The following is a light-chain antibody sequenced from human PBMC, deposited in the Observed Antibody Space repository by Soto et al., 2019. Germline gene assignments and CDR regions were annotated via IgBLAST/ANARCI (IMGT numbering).Light chain of an antibody. V-gene: IGKV4-1*01. CDR1: QSVLYSSNNKNY. Sequence: DIVMTQSPDFLAVSLGERATINCKSSQSVLYSSNNKNYLAWYQQKPGQPPKLLIYWASTRESGVPDRFSGSGSGTDFTLTISSLQAEDVAIYYCQQYYTPPMYIFGQRTKLEIK. J-gene: IGKJ2*01. CDR3: QQYYTPPMYI. CDR2: WAS.